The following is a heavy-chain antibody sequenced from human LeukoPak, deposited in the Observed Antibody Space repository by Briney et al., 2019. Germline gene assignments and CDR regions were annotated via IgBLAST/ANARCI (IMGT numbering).Heavy chain of an antibody. V-gene: IGHV3-23*01. CDR3: AKDRVGIGMALITPIHY. CDR1: RFSFSTYA. D-gene: IGHD6-19*01. J-gene: IGHJ4*02. CDR2: VSGYDGNT. Sequence: GGSLMVSCTASRFSFSTYAMSWVRQAPGKGLEWVAWVSGYDGNTYYAHSVKGRFTISRGNSKNPLYLEMKSLRPDDTAVYYWAKDRVGIGMALITPIHYWGQGTLVTVSS.